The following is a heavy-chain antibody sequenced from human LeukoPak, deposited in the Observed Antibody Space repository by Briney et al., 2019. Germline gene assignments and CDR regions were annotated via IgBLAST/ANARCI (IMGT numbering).Heavy chain of an antibody. CDR1: GFTFSSYA. D-gene: IGHD3-22*01. Sequence: GGSLRLSCAASGFTFSSYAMSWGRQAPGKGLEWVSVINSSGGSTNYADSVKGRFTISRDNSKNTLYLQMNSLRAEDTAVYYCAKGYTMIKDFDYWGQGTLVTASS. CDR2: INSSGGST. CDR3: AKGYTMIKDFDY. J-gene: IGHJ4*02. V-gene: IGHV3-23*01.